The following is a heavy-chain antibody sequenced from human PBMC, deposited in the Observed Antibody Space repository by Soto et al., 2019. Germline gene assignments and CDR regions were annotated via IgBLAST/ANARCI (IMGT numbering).Heavy chain of an antibody. V-gene: IGHV1-18*01. CDR1: GYTFSNYG. D-gene: IGHD6-13*01. CDR3: ARDHIIPAVGTLDY. CDR2: TSVYKGKT. J-gene: IGHJ4*02. Sequence: ASVKVSCKATGYTFSNYGISWVRQVPGQGLEWMGWTSVYKGKTNYAQKFQGRVIMTTDTSTSTAYMELRTLRSDDTAVYYCARDHIIPAVGTLDYWGRGTLVTVSS.